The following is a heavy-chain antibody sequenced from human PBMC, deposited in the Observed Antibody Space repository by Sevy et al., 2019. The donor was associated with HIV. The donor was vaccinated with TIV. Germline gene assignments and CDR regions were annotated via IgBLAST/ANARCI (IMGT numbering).Heavy chain of an antibody. J-gene: IGHJ6*02. V-gene: IGHV1-18*01. Sequence: ASVKVSCKASGYTFTTYGISWVRQAPGQGLEWMGWISGYNGNTNYAQKFQGRVTMTTDTSTTTAYMELRSLRSDDTAVYYCARDRQITIFGVVTGTGIDVWGQGTTVTVSS. CDR1: GYTFTTYG. CDR3: ARDRQITIFGVVTGTGIDV. CDR2: ISGYNGNT. D-gene: IGHD3-3*01.